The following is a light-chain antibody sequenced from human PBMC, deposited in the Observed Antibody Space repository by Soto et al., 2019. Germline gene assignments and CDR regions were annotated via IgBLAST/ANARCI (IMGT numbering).Light chain of an antibody. Sequence: LPASQSISSWLAWYQQKPGKAPKLLIYDASNLESGVPSRFSCCGSEPDTTYAIGRLQPDDPVVYSWQQYDKRPFDFAQGTRLEI. CDR1: QSISSW. V-gene: IGKV1-5*01. J-gene: IGKJ5*01. CDR2: DAS. CDR3: QQYDKRPFD.